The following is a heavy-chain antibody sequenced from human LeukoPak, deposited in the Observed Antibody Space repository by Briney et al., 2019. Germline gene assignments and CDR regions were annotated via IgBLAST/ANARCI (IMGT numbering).Heavy chain of an antibody. CDR3: ARDRYAYYYYGMDV. CDR1: GGSVSSYY. J-gene: IGHJ6*02. V-gene: IGHV4-59*02. Sequence: SETLSLTCSVSGGSVSSYYWSWIRQPPGKGLEWIGYIFETGDTNSNPSLKSRVTMSLDTSKNQFSLRLSSVTAADTAVYYCARDRYAYYYYGMDVWGQGTTVTVSS. D-gene: IGHD3-16*01. CDR2: IFETGDT.